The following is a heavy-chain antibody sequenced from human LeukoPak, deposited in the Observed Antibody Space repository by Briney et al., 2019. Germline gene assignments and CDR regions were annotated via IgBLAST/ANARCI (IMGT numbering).Heavy chain of an antibody. V-gene: IGHV3-73*01. J-gene: IGHJ6*03. CDR1: GFTFSGSA. D-gene: IGHD3-3*01. Sequence: GGSLRLSCAASGFTFSGSAVHWVRQASGKGLEWVGRIRSKANSYATAYAASVKGRFTISRDDSKNTAYLQMNSLKTEDTAVYYCTRDLPDYDFWSGYSKYYYYYYMDVWGKGTTVTVSS. CDR3: TRDLPDYDFWSGYSKYYYYYYMDV. CDR2: IRSKANSYAT.